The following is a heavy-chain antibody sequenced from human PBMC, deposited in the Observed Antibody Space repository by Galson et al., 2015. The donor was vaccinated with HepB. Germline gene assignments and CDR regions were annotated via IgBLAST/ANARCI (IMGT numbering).Heavy chain of an antibody. CDR3: ARIPYGSGSYRHFDY. V-gene: IGHV2-70*01. Sequence: PALVKPTQTLTLTCTFSGFSLSTSGMCVSWIRQPPGKALEWLALIDWDDDKYYSTSLKTRLTISKDTSKNQVVLTMTNMDPVDTATYYCARIPYGSGSYRHFDYWGQGTLVTVSS. J-gene: IGHJ4*02. D-gene: IGHD3-10*01. CDR1: GFSLSTSGMC. CDR2: IDWDDDK.